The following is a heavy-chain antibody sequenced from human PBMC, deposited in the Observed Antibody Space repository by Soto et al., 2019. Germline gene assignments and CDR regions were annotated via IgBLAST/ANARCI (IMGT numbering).Heavy chain of an antibody. Sequence: PGESLQISCKGSGYSFTSYWIGWVRQMPGKGLEWMGIIYPGDSDTRYSPSFQGQVTISADKSISTAYLQWSSLKASDTAMYYCARLPNYYYYGMDVWGQGTTVTVSS. CDR3: ARLPNYYYYGMDV. CDR2: IYPGDSDT. J-gene: IGHJ6*02. V-gene: IGHV5-51*01. CDR1: GYSFTSYW.